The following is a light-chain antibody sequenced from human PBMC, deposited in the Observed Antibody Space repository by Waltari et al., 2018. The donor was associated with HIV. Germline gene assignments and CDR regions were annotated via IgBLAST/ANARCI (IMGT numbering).Light chain of an antibody. V-gene: IGLV2-14*03. J-gene: IGLJ2*01. CDR3: SSYTTTNTII. CDR2: DVF. Sequence: VSGSPGQSITISCTGTSSDIGAYEYVSWYRQHPDKAPQLLIYDVFYRPSGVSHRFSGSKSGNTASLTISGLQAEDEAVYSCSSYTTTNTIIFGGGTKLTVL. CDR1: SSDIGAYEY.